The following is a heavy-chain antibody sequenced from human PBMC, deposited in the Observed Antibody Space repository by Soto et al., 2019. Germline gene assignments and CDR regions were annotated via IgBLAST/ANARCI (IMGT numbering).Heavy chain of an antibody. CDR3: TATLTYYYIPSGQKFYYPGMDV. CDR1: GFTLGNAW. D-gene: IGHD3-10*02. J-gene: IGHJ6*02. Sequence: EIQLVESGGGPVKPGGSLRLSCAASGFTLGNAWMDWVRQVPGKGLGWVGGFKSKKEGGTIDYAAPVKGRFPISRDDSKNSLFLQMNSLQIEDTAVYYCTATLTYYYIPSGQKFYYPGMDVWGQGNTVTVS. CDR2: FKSKKEGGTI. V-gene: IGHV3-15*07.